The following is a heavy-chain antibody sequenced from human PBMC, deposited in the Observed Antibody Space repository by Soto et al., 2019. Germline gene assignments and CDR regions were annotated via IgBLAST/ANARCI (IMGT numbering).Heavy chain of an antibody. D-gene: IGHD2-21*01. CDR1: GFSLGDFGEG. V-gene: IGHV2-5*01. CDR2: IYWNDDE. Sequence: QITLEESGPTLVKPTQTLTLTCSFSGFSLGDFGEGVGWVRQPPGEALEWLALIYWNDDERYNPSLESRLTISKDTSKNQVVLTMTNMDRLDTATYHCAYERVCCGSRGTWGQGTLVTVSS. J-gene: IGHJ5*02. CDR3: AYERVCCGSRGT.